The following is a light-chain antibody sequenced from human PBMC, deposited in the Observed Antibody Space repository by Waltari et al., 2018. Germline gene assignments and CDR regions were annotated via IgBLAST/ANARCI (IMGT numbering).Light chain of an antibody. CDR2: WAS. J-gene: IGKJ4*01. CDR3: QHYYSSPLT. Sequence: DIVMTQSPDSLAVSLGERATINCKSSQRVLNSSNNKNYLAWYQQTPGPPPKLLIYWASTRESGVPDRFSGSGSGTDFTLTISSLQAEDVAVYYCQHYYSSPLTFGGGTKVEIK. CDR1: QRVLNSSNNKNY. V-gene: IGKV4-1*01.